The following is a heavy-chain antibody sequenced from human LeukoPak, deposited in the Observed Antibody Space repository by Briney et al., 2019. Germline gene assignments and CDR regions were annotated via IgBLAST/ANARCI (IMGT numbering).Heavy chain of an antibody. V-gene: IGHV1-18*01. CDR2: ISAYNGNT. D-gene: IGHD4/OR15-4a*01. Sequence: ASVKVSCKAFGYTXSSYGVSWVRQAPGQGLEWMGWISAYNGNTNYAQKFQGRVTLTTDTSTSTAYMEVGSLRSDDTAVYCCARDTGGSPYGDFHYWGQGTLVTVSS. CDR3: ARDTGGSPYGDFHY. CDR1: GYTXSSYG. J-gene: IGHJ4*02.